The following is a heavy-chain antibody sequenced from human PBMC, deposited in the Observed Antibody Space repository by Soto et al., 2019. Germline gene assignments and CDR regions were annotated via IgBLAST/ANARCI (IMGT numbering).Heavy chain of an antibody. J-gene: IGHJ4*02. D-gene: IGHD3-3*02. CDR3: ARVGPSPFLEWSNDY. V-gene: IGHV3-30-3*01. CDR2: ISCDGSNK. CDR1: GFTFSSYA. Sequence: GGSLRLSCAASGFTFSSYAMHWVRQAPGKGLEWVAVISCDGSNKYYADSVKGRFTISRDNSKNTLYLQMNSLRAEDTAVYYCARVGPSPFLEWSNDYWGQGTLVTVSS.